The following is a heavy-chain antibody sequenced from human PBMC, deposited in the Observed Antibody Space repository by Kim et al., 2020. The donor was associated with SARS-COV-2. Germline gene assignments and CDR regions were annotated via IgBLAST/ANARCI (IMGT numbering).Heavy chain of an antibody. CDR1: GGSISTHF. V-gene: IGHV4-59*11. CDR2: VYYSGST. J-gene: IGHJ6*03. CDR3: ARAKNSGIFHFYHMDV. D-gene: IGHD3-10*01. Sequence: SETLSLTCTVSGGSISTHFWSWIRQPPGKGLEWIGYVYYSGSTNYNPSLKSRVTMSVDTSRNQFSLNLSSLTAADAAIYYCARAKNSGIFHFYHMDVWGKGTTVIVSS.